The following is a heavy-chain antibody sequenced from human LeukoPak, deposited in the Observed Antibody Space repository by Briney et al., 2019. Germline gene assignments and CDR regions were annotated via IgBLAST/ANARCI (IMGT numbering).Heavy chain of an antibody. J-gene: IGHJ6*03. D-gene: IGHD2-2*01. CDR3: ARGSRDIVVVPAASLYYYYYMDV. V-gene: IGHV4-59*01. CDR1: GGSISSYY. CDR2: IYYSGST. Sequence: SETLSLTCTVSGGSISSYYWSWIRQPPGKGLEWIGYIYYSGSTNYNPSLKSRVTISVDTSKNQFSLKLSSVTAADTAVYYCARGSRDIVVVPAASLYYYYYMDVWGKGTTVTVSS.